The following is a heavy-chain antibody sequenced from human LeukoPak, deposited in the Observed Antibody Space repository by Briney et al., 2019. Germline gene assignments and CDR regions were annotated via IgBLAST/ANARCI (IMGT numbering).Heavy chain of an antibody. Sequence: GRSLRLSCAASGFTFSSYAMHWVRQAPGKGLEWVAVISYDGSNKYYADSVKGRFTISRDNSKNTLYLQMNSLRAEDTAVYYCARGQLQLWSDPLDYWGQGTLVTVSS. V-gene: IGHV3-30-3*01. J-gene: IGHJ4*02. CDR1: GFTFSSYA. D-gene: IGHD5-18*01. CDR3: ARGQLQLWSDPLDY. CDR2: ISYDGSNK.